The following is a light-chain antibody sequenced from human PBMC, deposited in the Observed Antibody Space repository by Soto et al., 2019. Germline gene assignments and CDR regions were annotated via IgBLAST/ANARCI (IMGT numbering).Light chain of an antibody. CDR2: AAS. Sequence: DIQMTQSPSSLSAYVGDTVTITCRASQGISNYLAWYQQKPGQVPNLLIYAASTLQSGVPSRFSGSGSGTDFTLTISSLRPEDVATYYCQKYNNAPRTFGQWTKVE. CDR1: QGISNY. J-gene: IGKJ1*01. V-gene: IGKV1-27*01. CDR3: QKYNNAPRT.